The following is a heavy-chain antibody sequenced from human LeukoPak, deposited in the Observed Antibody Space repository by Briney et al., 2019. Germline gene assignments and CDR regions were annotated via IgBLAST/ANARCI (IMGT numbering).Heavy chain of an antibody. CDR1: GGSISSYY. J-gene: IGHJ4*02. CDR3: AGLSINWNALGY. CDR2: IHYSGNT. Sequence: SETLSLTRTVSGGSISSYYWGWIRQPPGKGLGWIGCIHYSGNTHYNPSLKSRVTISVDTSKNQFSLKLNSVTAADTAVYYRAGLSINWNALGYWGQGTLVTVSS. D-gene: IGHD1-1*01. V-gene: IGHV4-59*01.